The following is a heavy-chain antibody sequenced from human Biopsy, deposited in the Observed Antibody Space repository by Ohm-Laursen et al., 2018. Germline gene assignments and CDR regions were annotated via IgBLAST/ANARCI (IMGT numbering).Heavy chain of an antibody. Sequence: SLRLSCTASGFLFSRHAMHWVRQAPGKGLEYVSAISNTGDGTYYANSVKGRFTVSRDNSGNRLYLQMDSLRIEDTAIYFCARAGDFGSWGAGDYWGRGTLVTVSS. CDR1: GFLFSRHA. D-gene: IGHD3-16*01. J-gene: IGHJ4*02. CDR2: ISNTGDGT. V-gene: IGHV3-64*01. CDR3: ARAGDFGSWGAGDY.